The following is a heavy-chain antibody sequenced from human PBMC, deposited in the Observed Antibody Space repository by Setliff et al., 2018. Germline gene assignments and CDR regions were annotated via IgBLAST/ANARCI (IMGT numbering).Heavy chain of an antibody. Sequence: KASETLSLTCAVSGYFISSGYYWGWIRQPPGKGLEWIGSIYYSGSTYYNPSLKSRVTISVDTSKNQFSLKLSSVTAADTAVYYCARDPLTTNRRRAFDIWGQGTMVTVSS. CDR1: GYFISSGYY. D-gene: IGHD4-17*01. CDR3: ARDPLTTNRRRAFDI. CDR2: IYYSGST. V-gene: IGHV4-38-2*02. J-gene: IGHJ3*02.